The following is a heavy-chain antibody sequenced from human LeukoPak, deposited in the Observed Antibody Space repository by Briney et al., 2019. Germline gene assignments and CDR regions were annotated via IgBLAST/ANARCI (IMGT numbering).Heavy chain of an antibody. CDR1: GGSISSDY. CDR2: IYYSGST. CDR3: ARGHSREGPDAFDI. J-gene: IGHJ3*02. Sequence: PSETLSLTCTVSGGSISSDYWSWIRQPPGKGLEWIGYIYYSGSTNYNPSLKSRVTISVDTSKNQFSLKLSSVTAADTAVYYCARGHSREGPDAFDIWGQGTMVTVSS. V-gene: IGHV4-59*01. D-gene: IGHD3-22*01.